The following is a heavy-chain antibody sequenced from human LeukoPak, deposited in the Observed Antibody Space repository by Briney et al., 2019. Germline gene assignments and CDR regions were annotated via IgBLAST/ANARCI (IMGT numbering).Heavy chain of an antibody. CDR2: ISSSSSYI. Sequence: PGGSLRLSCAASGFTFSSYSMNWVRQAPGKGLEWVSSISSSSSYIYYADSVKGRFTISRDNAKNSLYLQMNSLRAEDTAVYYCARDGRGYSYGYPFDYWGQGTLVTVSS. D-gene: IGHD5-18*01. V-gene: IGHV3-21*01. CDR3: ARDGRGYSYGYPFDY. CDR1: GFTFSSYS. J-gene: IGHJ4*02.